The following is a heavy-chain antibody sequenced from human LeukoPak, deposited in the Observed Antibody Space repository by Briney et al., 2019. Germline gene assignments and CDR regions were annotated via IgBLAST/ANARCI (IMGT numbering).Heavy chain of an antibody. V-gene: IGHV4-38-2*02. Sequence: SETLSLTCIVSGYSISSGYYWGWIRQPPGKGLEWIGSVYHSGSTYYNPSLKSRVTMSVDTSKNQFSLKLSSVTAADTAVYYCARDMRSSGYFAYFDYWGQGTLGTVSS. D-gene: IGHD3-22*01. CDR2: VYHSGST. CDR1: GYSISSGYY. J-gene: IGHJ4*02. CDR3: ARDMRSSGYFAYFDY.